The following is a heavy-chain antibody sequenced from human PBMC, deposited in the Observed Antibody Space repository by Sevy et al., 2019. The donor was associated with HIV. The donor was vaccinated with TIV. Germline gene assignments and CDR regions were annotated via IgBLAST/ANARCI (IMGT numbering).Heavy chain of an antibody. CDR3: ARIRGIMITFGGVIHDAFDI. CDR1: GFTFSSYW. Sequence: RGYLRLSCAASGFTFSSYWMSWVRQAPGKGLERVANIKQDGSEKYYVDSVKGRFTISRDNAKNSLYLQMNSLRAEDTAVFYCARIRGIMITFGGVIHDAFDIWGQGTMVIVSS. D-gene: IGHD3-16*02. CDR2: IKQDGSEK. V-gene: IGHV3-7*03. J-gene: IGHJ3*02.